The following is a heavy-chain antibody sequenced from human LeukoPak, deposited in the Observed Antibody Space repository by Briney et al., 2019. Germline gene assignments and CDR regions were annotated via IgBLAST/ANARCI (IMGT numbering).Heavy chain of an antibody. D-gene: IGHD6-13*01. CDR1: GYSFDSYA. CDR2: INGGGDIT. CDR3: AKRYGDSTGWFFDF. V-gene: IGHV3-23*01. Sequence: GESLKLSCAGSGYSFDSYAMTWVRQAPGKGLEWVSSINGGGDITYYAESVKGRFTVSRDDSKNTLFLQMNSQRAEDTAVFYCAKRYGDSTGWFFDFWGQGSLVTVSS. J-gene: IGHJ4*02.